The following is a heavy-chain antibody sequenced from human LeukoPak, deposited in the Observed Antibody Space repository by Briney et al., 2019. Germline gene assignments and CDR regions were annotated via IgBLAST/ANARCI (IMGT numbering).Heavy chain of an antibody. J-gene: IGHJ4*02. D-gene: IGHD3-22*01. V-gene: IGHV4-61*09. CDR1: GGSISSGSYC. CDR2: IHARGST. CDR3: ARASYSYDISGWVPFDY. Sequence: SETLSLTCTVSGGSISSGSYCWSWIRQPAGKGLEWIGHIHARGSTNYNPSLKSRVTISVDTSKNQFSLRLSSVTAADTAVYYCARASYSYDISGWVPFDYWGQGTLVTVSS.